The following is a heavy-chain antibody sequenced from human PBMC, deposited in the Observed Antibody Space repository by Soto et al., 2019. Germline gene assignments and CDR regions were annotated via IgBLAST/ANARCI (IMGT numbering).Heavy chain of an antibody. Sequence: XSVKVSCKASGYTFTGYGISWVRQAPGQGLEWMGWISAYNGNTNYAQKLQGRVTMTTDTSTSTAYMELRSLRSDDTAVYYCAREPSGYDSSGYIDYWGQGTLVTVSS. D-gene: IGHD3-22*01. V-gene: IGHV1-18*01. CDR2: ISAYNGNT. CDR1: GYTFTGYG. CDR3: AREPSGYDSSGYIDY. J-gene: IGHJ4*02.